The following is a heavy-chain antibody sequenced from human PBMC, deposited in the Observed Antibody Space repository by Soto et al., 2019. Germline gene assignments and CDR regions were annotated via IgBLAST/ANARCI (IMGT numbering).Heavy chain of an antibody. J-gene: IGHJ6*04. Sequence: PGQSLKISCKGSGYSFTSYWIGWVRQMPGKGLEWMGIIYPGDSDTRYSPSFQGQVTISADKSISTAYLQWSSLKASDTAMYYCARLKGSYYVNYYYYGMDVWGKGTTVTVSS. CDR3: ARLKGSYYVNYYYYGMDV. CDR1: GYSFTSYW. CDR2: IYPGDSDT. V-gene: IGHV5-51*01. D-gene: IGHD3-10*01.